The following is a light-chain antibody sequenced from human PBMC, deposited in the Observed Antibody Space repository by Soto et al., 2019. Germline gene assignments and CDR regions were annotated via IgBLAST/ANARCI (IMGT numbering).Light chain of an antibody. CDR3: CSYAGSYTEV. J-gene: IGLJ1*01. CDR1: SSGVGDYNY. V-gene: IGLV2-11*01. Sequence: QSVLTQPRSVSGSPGQSVTISCTGTSSGVGDYNYVSWYQQHPGKAPRLMIYDVTKRPSGVPDRFSGSQSGNTASLTISGLQAEDEADYYCCSYAGSYTEVFGTGTKVTVL. CDR2: DVT.